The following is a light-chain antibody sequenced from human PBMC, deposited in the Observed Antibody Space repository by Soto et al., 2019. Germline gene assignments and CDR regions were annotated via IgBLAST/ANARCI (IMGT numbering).Light chain of an antibody. CDR2: GAS. CDR1: QSVSSSY. V-gene: IGKV3-20*01. Sequence: EIVLTQSPDTLSLSRAERATLSCRASQSVSSSYLAWYQQKPGQAPRLLIYGASSRATGIPDRFSGSGSGTDFTLTISRLEPEDFAVYYSQQYGSSPRTIGQGTKVEIK. J-gene: IGKJ1*01. CDR3: QQYGSSPRT.